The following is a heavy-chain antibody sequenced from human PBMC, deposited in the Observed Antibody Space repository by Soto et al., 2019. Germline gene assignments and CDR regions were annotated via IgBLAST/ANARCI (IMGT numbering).Heavy chain of an antibody. CDR3: ARDQGIKVWSYFAY. D-gene: IGHD5-18*01. CDR1: GFTFSSYG. V-gene: IGHV3-30-3*01. Sequence: PWGCLRLSCASSGFTFSSYGMNWVRQAPGKGQEGVALISDDGSNKYYADSVKGRSTISRDNSKTTLYLQINSLRPEDTAVYSCARDQGIKVWSYFAYWGPATLVS. J-gene: IGHJ4*02. CDR2: ISDDGSNK.